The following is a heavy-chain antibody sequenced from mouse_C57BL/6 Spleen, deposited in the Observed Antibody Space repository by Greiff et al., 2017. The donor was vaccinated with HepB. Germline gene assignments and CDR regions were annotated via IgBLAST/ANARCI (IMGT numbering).Heavy chain of an antibody. V-gene: IGHV1-69*01. CDR3: ARRDYSKDYAMDY. Sequence: QVQLQQPGAELVMPGASVKLSCKASGYTFTSYWMHWVKQRPGQGLEWIGEIDPSDSYTNYNQKFKGKSTLTVDKSSSTAYMQLSSLTSEDSAVYYCARRDYSKDYAMDYWGQGTSVTVSS. CDR1: GYTFTSYW. D-gene: IGHD2-5*01. CDR2: IDPSDSYT. J-gene: IGHJ4*01.